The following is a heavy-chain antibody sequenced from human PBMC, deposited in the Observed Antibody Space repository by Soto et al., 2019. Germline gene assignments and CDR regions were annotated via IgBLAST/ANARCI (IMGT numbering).Heavy chain of an antibody. CDR3: ASLRDGHNALDP. Sequence: QGQLVQSGAEVKKPGASVKVSCKASGYIFRNYDIHWVRQAPGQRLEWMGRINVGTGDTRYSQKFQGRVSITRDTSASTVYVELSSLRSEDTAKYLCASLRDGHNALDPWGQGTRVTVSS. V-gene: IGHV1-3*01. CDR2: INVGTGDT. CDR1: GYIFRNYD. J-gene: IGHJ5*02.